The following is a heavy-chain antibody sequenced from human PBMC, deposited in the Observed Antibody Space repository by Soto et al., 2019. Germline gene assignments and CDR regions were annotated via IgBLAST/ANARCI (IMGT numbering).Heavy chain of an antibody. CDR3: AKSGGYNYGYQETDY. D-gene: IGHD5-18*01. V-gene: IGHV3-23*01. Sequence: EVQLLESGGGLVQPGGSLRLSCAASGFTFSSYAMSWVRQAPGKGLEWVSAISGSGGSTYYADSVKGRFTISRDNSKHPLYLQMNSSRAEDTAVYYCAKSGGYNYGYQETDYWGQGTLVTVSS. CDR1: GFTFSSYA. J-gene: IGHJ4*02. CDR2: ISGSGGST.